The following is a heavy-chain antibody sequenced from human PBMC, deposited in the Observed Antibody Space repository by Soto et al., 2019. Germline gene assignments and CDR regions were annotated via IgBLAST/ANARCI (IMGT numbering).Heavy chain of an antibody. D-gene: IGHD6-19*01. CDR2: IFQNVGTA. J-gene: IGHJ4*02. CDR1: GGSFSTNE. Sequence: QVHLEQSGAEVRKPGTSVKVSCNAYGGSFSTNEIDWVRQAPGQGREWMGRIFQNVGTADYAQKFQGRLTIIADESTTTVYMDLSRLTSADTAVYFCARARYSSRWGTFDSWGQGTQVAVSS. V-gene: IGHV1-69*01. CDR3: ARARYSSRWGTFDS.